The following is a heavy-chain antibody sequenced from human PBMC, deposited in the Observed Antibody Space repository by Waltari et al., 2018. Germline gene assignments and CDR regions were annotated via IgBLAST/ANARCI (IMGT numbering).Heavy chain of an antibody. Sequence: QLQLQESGPGLVKPSETLSLTRTVSGGSISSSSYYWGWIRQPPGKGLEWIGSIYYSGSTYYNPSLKSRVTISVDTSKNQFSLKLSSVTAADTAVYYCARVGITIFGVVTLNWFDPWGQGTLVTVSS. CDR3: ARVGITIFGVVTLNWFDP. J-gene: IGHJ5*02. CDR1: GGSISSSSYY. D-gene: IGHD3-3*01. CDR2: IYYSGST. V-gene: IGHV4-39*07.